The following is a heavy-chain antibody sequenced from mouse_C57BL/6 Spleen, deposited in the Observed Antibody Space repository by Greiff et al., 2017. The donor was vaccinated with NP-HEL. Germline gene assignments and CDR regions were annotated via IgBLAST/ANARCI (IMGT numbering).Heavy chain of an antibody. D-gene: IGHD1-1*01. V-gene: IGHV1-64*01. J-gene: IGHJ4*01. CDR1: GYTFTSYW. CDR3: AREGYYGSSFLYYAMDY. Sequence: QVQLQQPGAELVKPGASVKLSCKASGYTFTSYWMHWVKQRPGQGLEWIGMIHPNSGSTNYNEKFKSKATLTVDKSSSTAYMQLSSLTSEDSAVYYGAREGYYGSSFLYYAMDYWGQGTSVTVSS. CDR2: IHPNSGST.